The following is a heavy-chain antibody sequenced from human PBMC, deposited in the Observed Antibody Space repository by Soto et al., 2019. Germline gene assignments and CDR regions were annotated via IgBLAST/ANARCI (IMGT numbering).Heavy chain of an antibody. V-gene: IGHV1-8*01. CDR2: MNPDNGNT. J-gene: IGHJ6*03. CDR3: ARKAGLHNYYYLDV. Sequence: QVQLEQSGAEVRKPGASVKVSCKTSGYTFTDFDINWVRQAPGQGLEWMGWMNPDNGNTGYAQSFQGRISMTGNTSLSTVYMELSSLRSDDPAVYFCARKAGLHNYYYLDVWGKGTTVTVAS. D-gene: IGHD6-19*01. CDR1: GYTFTDFD.